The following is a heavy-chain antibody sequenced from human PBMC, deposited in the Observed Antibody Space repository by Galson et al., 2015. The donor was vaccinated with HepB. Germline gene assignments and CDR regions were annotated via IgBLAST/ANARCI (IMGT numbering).Heavy chain of an antibody. J-gene: IGHJ2*01. Sequence: SLRLSCAASGFTFSTYGMHWVRQAPGKGLEWVAVIWYDGSNKFYADSVKGRFTISRDNSKNTLYLQMNSLRAEDTAVYYCARDGGVTVIDWYFDLWGRGTLVTVTS. CDR3: ARDGGVTVIDWYFDL. CDR2: IWYDGSNK. D-gene: IGHD2-21*01. CDR1: GFTFSTYG. V-gene: IGHV3-33*01.